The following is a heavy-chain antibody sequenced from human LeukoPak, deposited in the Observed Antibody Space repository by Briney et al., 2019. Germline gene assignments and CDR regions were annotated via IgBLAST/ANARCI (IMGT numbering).Heavy chain of an antibody. CDR3: APGGVLFDP. CDR1: GGTFSSYA. Sequence: ASVKVSCKASGGTFSSYAISWVRQPPGQGLEWMGGIIPIFGTANYAQKFQGRVTITADASTSTAYMELRSLRSEDTAVYYCAPGGVLFDPWGQGTLVSVSS. D-gene: IGHD1-26*01. CDR2: IIPIFGTA. J-gene: IGHJ5*02. V-gene: IGHV1-69*13.